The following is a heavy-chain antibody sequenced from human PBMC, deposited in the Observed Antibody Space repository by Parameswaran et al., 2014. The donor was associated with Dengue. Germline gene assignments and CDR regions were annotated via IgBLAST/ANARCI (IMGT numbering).Heavy chain of an antibody. V-gene: IGHV1-69*01. CDR2: IIPIFGTA. CDR3: ATVKPYGSGSYYKNPRAPFDY. D-gene: IGHD3-10*01. J-gene: IGHJ4*02. Sequence: SWVRQAPGQGLEWMGGIIPIFGTANYAQKFQGRVTITADESTSTAYMELSSLRSEDTAVYYCATVKPYGSGSYYKNPRAPFDYWGQGTLVTVSS.